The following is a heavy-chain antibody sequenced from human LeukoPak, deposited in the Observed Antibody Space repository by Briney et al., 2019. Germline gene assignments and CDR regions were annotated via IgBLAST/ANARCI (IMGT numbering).Heavy chain of an antibody. V-gene: IGHV3-48*01. J-gene: IGHJ4*02. CDR1: GFTLSTFE. CDR3: VKGSGYFDY. Sequence: GGSLRLSCAASGFTLSTFEMNWVRQAPGKGLEWVSYIGHDSRTIYYADFVKGRFTISRDNSKNTLYLQMSSLRPEDTAVYYCVKGSGYFDYWGQGTLVTVSS. D-gene: IGHD3-10*01. CDR2: IGHDSRTI.